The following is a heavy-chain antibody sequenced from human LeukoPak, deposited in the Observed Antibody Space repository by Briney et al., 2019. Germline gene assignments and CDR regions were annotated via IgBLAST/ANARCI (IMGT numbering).Heavy chain of an antibody. D-gene: IGHD6-25*01. CDR3: AREPSGLLFDY. CDR1: GYTFTKFG. CDR2: ISPYNDNT. Sequence: ASVKVSCKASGYTFTKFGISWVQQALGQEFEWMGWISPYNDNTNYAKKFQGRVTLTTDTSTSTAYMELRGLTSDDTAVYYCAREPSGLLFDYWGLGTLVTVSS. J-gene: IGHJ4*02. V-gene: IGHV1-18*01.